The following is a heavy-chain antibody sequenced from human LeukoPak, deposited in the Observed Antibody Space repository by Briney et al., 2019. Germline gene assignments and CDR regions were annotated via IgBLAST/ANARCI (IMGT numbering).Heavy chain of an antibody. CDR1: GYTFTGYY. CDR2: INPHSGGT. CDR3: AILITAATEPFDY. J-gene: IGHJ4*02. V-gene: IGHV1-2*02. Sequence: ASVKVSCKASGYTFTGYYMHWVRQAPGQGLDWMGWINPHSGGTNYAQKFQGRVTMTRDTSISTAYMELSRLRSDDTAVYYCAILITAATEPFDYWGQGTLVTVSS. D-gene: IGHD6-13*01.